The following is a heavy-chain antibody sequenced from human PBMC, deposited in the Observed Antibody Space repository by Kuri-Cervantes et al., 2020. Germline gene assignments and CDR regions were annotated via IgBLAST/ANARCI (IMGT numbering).Heavy chain of an antibody. CDR2: INHSGST. CDR3: ARARGYSYSRYYFDY. D-gene: IGHD5-18*01. J-gene: IGHJ4*02. V-gene: IGHV4-34*01. CDR1: GFTFDDYA. Sequence: ESLKISCAASGFTFDDYAMNWVRQAPGKGLEWIGEINHSGSTNYNPSLKSRVTISVDTSKNQFSLKLSSVTAADTAVYYCARARGYSYSRYYFDYWGQGTLVTVSS.